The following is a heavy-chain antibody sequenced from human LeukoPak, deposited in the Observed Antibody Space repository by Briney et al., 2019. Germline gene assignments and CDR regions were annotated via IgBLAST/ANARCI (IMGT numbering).Heavy chain of an antibody. CDR3: TRDVWGDRDNYFDC. D-gene: IGHD2-8*01. V-gene: IGHV3-74*01. CDR2: INSNGRST. J-gene: IGHJ4*02. CDR1: GFSFSSYW. Sequence: GGSLRLSCAASGFSFSSYWMHWVRQAPGKGLVWVSRINSNGRSTSYADSVKGRFTISRDNAKNTLYLEMNNLRAEDTAVYYCTRDVWGDRDNYFDCWGQGTLVTVSS.